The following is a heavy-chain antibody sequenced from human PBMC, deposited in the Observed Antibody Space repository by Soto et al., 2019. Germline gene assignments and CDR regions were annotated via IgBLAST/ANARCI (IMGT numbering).Heavy chain of an antibody. D-gene: IGHD2-2*01. CDR1: GYAFTSYG. CDR2: ISAYNGNT. J-gene: IGHJ6*02. Sequence: ASVKVSCKASGYAFTSYGISRVRQAPGQGLEWMGWISAYNGNTNYAQKLQGRVTMTTDTSTSTAYMELRSLRSDDTAVYYCARDIVVVPAAIPYYYGMDVWGQGTTVTVSS. CDR3: ARDIVVVPAAIPYYYGMDV. V-gene: IGHV1-18*04.